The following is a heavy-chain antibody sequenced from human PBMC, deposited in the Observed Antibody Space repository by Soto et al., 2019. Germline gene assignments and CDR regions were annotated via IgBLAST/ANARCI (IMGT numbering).Heavy chain of an antibody. CDR1: GFTFSIHE. CDR3: AREGRVGGIDY. D-gene: IGHD6-19*01. J-gene: IGHJ4*02. CDR2: ISSIGVAT. V-gene: IGHV3-48*03. Sequence: GGYLSLSCAASGFTFSIHEMNWVRQAPGKGLEWVSYISSIGVATYYADSVKGRFTISRDNAKNSLYLQMNSLRAEDTAVYYCAREGRVGGIDYWGQGTPVTVSS.